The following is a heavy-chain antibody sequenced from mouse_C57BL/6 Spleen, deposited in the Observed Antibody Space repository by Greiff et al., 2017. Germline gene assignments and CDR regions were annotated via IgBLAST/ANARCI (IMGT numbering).Heavy chain of an antibody. CDR1: GFNIKDDY. Sequence: VQLQQSGAELVRPGASVKLSCTASGFNIKDDYMHWVKQRPEQGLEWIGWIDPENGDTEYASKFQGKATITADTSSNTAYLQLSSLTSEDTAVYYCTSSYYYATYYFDYWGQGTLVTVSA. CDR3: TSSYYYATYYFDY. J-gene: IGHJ3*01. CDR2: IDPENGDT. D-gene: IGHD1-1*01. V-gene: IGHV14-4*01.